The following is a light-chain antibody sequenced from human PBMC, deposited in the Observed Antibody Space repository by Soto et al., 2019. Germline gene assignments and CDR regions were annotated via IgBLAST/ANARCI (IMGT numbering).Light chain of an antibody. CDR3: CSYAGSSAYV. Sequence: HSALTQPASVSGSPGQSITISCTGTSSDVRSYNLVSWYQQHPGKAPKLMIYEGSKRPSGVSNRFSGSKSGNTASLTISGLQAEDEADYYCCSYAGSSAYVFGTGTKVTVL. CDR2: EGS. V-gene: IGLV2-23*01. CDR1: SSDVRSYNL. J-gene: IGLJ1*01.